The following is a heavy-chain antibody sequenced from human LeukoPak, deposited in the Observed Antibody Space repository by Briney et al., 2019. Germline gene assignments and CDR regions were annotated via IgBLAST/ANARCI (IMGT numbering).Heavy chain of an antibody. CDR2: IGIDTTTI. J-gene: IGHJ3*02. Sequence: GGSLRLSCAASGFSISDYILNWVRQAPGKGLEWVSSIGIDTTTIYYADSVKGRFTISRDNAKNSLYLQMSSLRADDTAVFYCAISVMASGATRAFDIWGQGTMVTVSS. D-gene: IGHD4/OR15-4a*01. CDR3: AISVMASGATRAFDI. CDR1: GFSISDYI. V-gene: IGHV3-21*01.